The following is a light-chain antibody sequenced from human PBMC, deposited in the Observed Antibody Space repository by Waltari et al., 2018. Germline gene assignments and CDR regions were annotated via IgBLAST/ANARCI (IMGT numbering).Light chain of an antibody. Sequence: QSALTQPASVSRSPGQSITISCTATSSHVGCYNSASWYQQHPVKAPKLMIYDVSNRPSGVSNRFVGSKFGNTASLTISGLQAEDEADYYCSSYTSSDTYVFGTGTKVTVL. CDR3: SSYTSSDTYV. V-gene: IGLV2-14*03. CDR1: SSHVGCYNS. CDR2: DVS. J-gene: IGLJ1*01.